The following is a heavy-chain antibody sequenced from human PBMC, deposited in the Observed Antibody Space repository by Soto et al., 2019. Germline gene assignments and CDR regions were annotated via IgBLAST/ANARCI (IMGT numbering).Heavy chain of an antibody. CDR1: ACYIISGYY. CDR3: ARAERFPRSGFDY. V-gene: IGHV4-34*01. Sequence: SEPQSHTWAVSACYIISGYYLVWIRQPPGKGLEWIGEVNHSGETTYNPSLQSRVTISLDTTNNHFSLKMTSVTAADTAIYFCARAERFPRSGFDYLGQGTLVTVSS. J-gene: IGHJ4*02. CDR2: VNHSGET.